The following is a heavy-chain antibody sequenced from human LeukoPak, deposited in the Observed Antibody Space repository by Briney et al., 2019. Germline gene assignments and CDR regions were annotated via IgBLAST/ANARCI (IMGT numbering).Heavy chain of an antibody. CDR3: AKDAVDTAMVSYYYYYMDV. Sequence: PGGSLRLSCAASAFTFSSYGMHWVRQAPGKGLEWVAVISFDGSHKYYADSVKGRFTISRDNSKNTLYLQMNSLRAEDTAVYYCAKDAVDTAMVSYYYYYMDVWGKGTTVTISS. J-gene: IGHJ6*03. V-gene: IGHV3-30*18. CDR2: ISFDGSHK. CDR1: AFTFSSYG. D-gene: IGHD5-18*01.